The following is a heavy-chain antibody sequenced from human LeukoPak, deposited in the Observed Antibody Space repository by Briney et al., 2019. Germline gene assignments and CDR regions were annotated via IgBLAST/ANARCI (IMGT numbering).Heavy chain of an antibody. D-gene: IGHD3-10*01. Sequence: SETLSLTCTVSGGSISSYYWSWIRQPPGKGLEWIGYIYYSGSTNYNPSFKSRVTISVDTSKNQFSLKLSSVTAADAAVYYCARLGWFGDLGPPNYGMDVWGQGTTVTVSS. CDR2: IYYSGST. V-gene: IGHV4-59*08. CDR3: ARLGWFGDLGPPNYGMDV. CDR1: GGSISSYY. J-gene: IGHJ6*02.